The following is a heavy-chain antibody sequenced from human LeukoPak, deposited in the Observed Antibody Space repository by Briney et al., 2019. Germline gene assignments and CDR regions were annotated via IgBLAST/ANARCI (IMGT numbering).Heavy chain of an antibody. CDR3: ARGRYSYGQDAFDI. V-gene: IGHV1-8*01. CDR1: GYTFTSYD. Sequence: GASVKASCKASGYTFTSYDINWVRQATGQGLEWMGWMNPNSGNTGYAQKFQGRVTMTRNTSISTAYMGLSSLRSEDTAAYYCARGRYSYGQDAFDIWGQGTMVTVSS. D-gene: IGHD5-18*01. CDR2: MNPNSGNT. J-gene: IGHJ3*02.